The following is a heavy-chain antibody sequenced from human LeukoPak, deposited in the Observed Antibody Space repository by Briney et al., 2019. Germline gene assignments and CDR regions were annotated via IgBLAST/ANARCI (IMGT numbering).Heavy chain of an antibody. CDR2: ISYDGSNK. J-gene: IGHJ4*02. CDR1: GFTFSSYG. V-gene: IGHV3-30*18. CDR3: AKDPAPDDSSGYYWQGVQYYFDY. D-gene: IGHD3-22*01. Sequence: GGSLRLSCAASGFTFSSYGMHWVRQAPGKGLEWVAVISYDGSNKYYADSVKGRLTISRDNSKNTLYLQMNSLRAEDTAVYYCAKDPAPDDSSGYYWQGVQYYFDYWGQGTLVTVSS.